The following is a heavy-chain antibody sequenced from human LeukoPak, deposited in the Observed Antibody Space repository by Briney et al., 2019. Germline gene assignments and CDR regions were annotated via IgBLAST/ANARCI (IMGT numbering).Heavy chain of an antibody. CDR1: GYTFTGYY. CDR2: INPNSGGT. Sequence: ASVKVSCKASGYTFTGYYMHWARQAPGQGLEWMGWINPNSGGTNYAQKFQGWVTMTRDTSISTAYMELSSLRSEDTAVYYCAVYGDRAPPLPPHFDYWGQGTLVTVSS. CDR3: AVYGDRAPPLPPHFDY. D-gene: IGHD4-17*01. J-gene: IGHJ4*02. V-gene: IGHV1-2*04.